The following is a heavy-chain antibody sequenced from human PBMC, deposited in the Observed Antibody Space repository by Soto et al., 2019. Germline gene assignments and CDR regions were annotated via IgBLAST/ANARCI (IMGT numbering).Heavy chain of an antibody. CDR1: GFTFSSYA. CDR2: ISGSGGST. D-gene: IGHD2-15*01. J-gene: IGHJ4*02. V-gene: IGHV3-23*01. Sequence: EVQLLESGGGLVQPGGSLRLSCAASGFTFSSYAMSWVRQAPGKGLEWVSAISGSGGSTYYADSVKGRFTISRDNSKNTLYLQMNSLRAEDTAVYYCAKDFPPSYCSGGSCYSSSGVYFDYWGQGTLVTVSS. CDR3: AKDFPPSYCSGGSCYSSSGVYFDY.